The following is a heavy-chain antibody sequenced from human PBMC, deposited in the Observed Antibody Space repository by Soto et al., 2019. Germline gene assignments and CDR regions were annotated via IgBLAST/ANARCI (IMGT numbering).Heavy chain of an antibody. J-gene: IGHJ3*02. V-gene: IGHV4-59*01. CDR1: GGSISSYY. CDR2: IYYSGST. D-gene: IGHD3-16*01. Sequence: QVQLQESGPGLVKPSETLSLTCTVSGGSISSYYWSWIRQPPGKGLEWIGYIYYSGSTNYNPSLKSRVTISGDNAQNQFSLKLSSVAAAETGVYYCARDHPEGGGAFDIWGQGTMVTVSS. CDR3: ARDHPEGGGAFDI.